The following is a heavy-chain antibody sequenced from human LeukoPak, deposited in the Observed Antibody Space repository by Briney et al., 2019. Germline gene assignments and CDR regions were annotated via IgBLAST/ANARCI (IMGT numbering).Heavy chain of an antibody. CDR2: IYHSGST. D-gene: IGHD4-17*01. CDR3: ARGWGTTVTTDWDYYYYYGMDV. J-gene: IGHJ6*02. CDR1: GGSISSSNW. V-gene: IGHV4-4*02. Sequence: SETLSLTCAVSGGSISSSNWWSWVRQPPGKGLEWIGEIYHSGSTNYSPSLKSRVTLSVDTSKNQFSLKLSSVTAADTAVCYCARGWGTTVTTDWDYYYYYGMDVWGQGTTVTVSS.